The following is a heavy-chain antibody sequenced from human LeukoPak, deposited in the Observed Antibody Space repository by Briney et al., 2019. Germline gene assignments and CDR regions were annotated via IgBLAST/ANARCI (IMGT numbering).Heavy chain of an antibody. D-gene: IGHD3-3*01. CDR1: GYTFTSYG. J-gene: IGHJ3*02. Sequence: GASVKVSCKXSGYTFTSYGISWVRQAPGQGLEWMGWISAYNGNTNYAQKLQGRVTMTTDTSTSTAYMELRSLRSDDTAVYYCARSGPFGVVIIPTMSAFDIWGQGTMVTVSS. CDR2: ISAYNGNT. V-gene: IGHV1-18*01. CDR3: ARSGPFGVVIIPTMSAFDI.